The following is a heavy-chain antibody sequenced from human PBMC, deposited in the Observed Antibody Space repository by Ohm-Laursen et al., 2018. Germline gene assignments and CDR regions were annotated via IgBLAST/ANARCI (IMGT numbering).Heavy chain of an antibody. Sequence: ASVKVSCQTSGYTFINYDIHWVRQASGQGLEWMGWMNPKNDDTGYAHKFQGRVTMSRNTSISTANLEMTSLRSEDTAVYYCARGRLSGTRRALDIWGQETLVTVSS. V-gene: IGHV1-8*01. CDR3: ARGRLSGTRRALDI. CDR2: MNPKNDDT. D-gene: IGHD1-7*01. CDR1: GYTFINYD. J-gene: IGHJ3*02.